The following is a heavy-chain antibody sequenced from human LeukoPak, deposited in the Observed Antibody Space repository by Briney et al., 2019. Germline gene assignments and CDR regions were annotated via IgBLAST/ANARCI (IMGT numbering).Heavy chain of an antibody. J-gene: IGHJ3*02. V-gene: IGHV3-23*01. Sequence: GRSLRLSCAASGFTFSSYAMSWVRQAPGKGLEWVSAISGSRGSTYYADSVKGRFTISRDNAKNSLYLQMNSLRAEDTAVYYCARDESPATYYYDSSGDDAFDIWGQGTMVTVSS. CDR3: ARDESPATYYYDSSGDDAFDI. D-gene: IGHD3-22*01. CDR2: ISGSRGST. CDR1: GFTFSSYA.